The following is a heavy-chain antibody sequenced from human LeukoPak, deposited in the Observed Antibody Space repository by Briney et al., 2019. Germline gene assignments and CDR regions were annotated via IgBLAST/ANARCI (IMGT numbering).Heavy chain of an antibody. CDR2: ISYDGSNK. J-gene: IGHJ4*02. D-gene: IGHD3-9*01. Sequence: PGGSLRLSCAASGFTFSSYAMNWVRQAPGKGLEWVAVISYDGSNKYYADSVKGRFTISRDNSKNTLYLQMNSLRAEDTAVYYCAREDYDMDYFDYWGQGTLVTVSS. CDR1: GFTFSSYA. CDR3: AREDYDMDYFDY. V-gene: IGHV3-30-3*01.